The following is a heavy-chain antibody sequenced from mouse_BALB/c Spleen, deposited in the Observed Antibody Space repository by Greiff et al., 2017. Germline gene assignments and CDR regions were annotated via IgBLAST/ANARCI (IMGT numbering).Heavy chain of an antibody. CDR1: GYSITSDYA. D-gene: IGHD2-1*01. CDR2: ISYSGST. V-gene: IGHV3-2*02. J-gene: IGHJ3*01. Sequence: EVMLVESGPGLVKPSQSLSLTCTVTGYSITSDYAWNWIRQFPGNKLEWMGYISYSGSTSYNPTLKSRISITRDTSKNQFFLQLNSVTTEDTATDYCARSGAIYYGNPFAYWGQGTLVTVSA. CDR3: ARSGAIYYGNPFAY.